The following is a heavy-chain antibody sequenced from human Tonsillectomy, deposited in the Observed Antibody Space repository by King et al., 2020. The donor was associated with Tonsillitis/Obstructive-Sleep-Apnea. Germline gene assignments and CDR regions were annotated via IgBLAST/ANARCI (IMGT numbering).Heavy chain of an antibody. CDR3: ARESRRELGYDY. D-gene: IGHD7-27*01. CDR2: IYYSGST. Sequence: QLQESGPGLVKPSETLSLTCTVSSGSISSYYWSWIRQPPGKGLEWIGYIYYSGSTNYNPSLKSRVTISVDTSKNQFSLKLSSVTAADTAVYYCARESRRELGYDYWGQGTLVTVSS. J-gene: IGHJ4*02. V-gene: IGHV4-59*01. CDR1: SGSISSYY.